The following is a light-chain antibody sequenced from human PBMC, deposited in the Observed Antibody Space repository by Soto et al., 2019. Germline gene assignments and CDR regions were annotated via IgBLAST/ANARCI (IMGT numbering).Light chain of an antibody. Sequence: DIQMTQSPSSLSASVGERVTITCRANQVISNYLNWYQQKPGKAPELLIYAASSLQSGVPSRFSGSGSETDFTLTISSLQPEDFATYYCQQSFTTPLTFGGGTKVEIK. J-gene: IGKJ4*01. CDR3: QQSFTTPLT. CDR2: AAS. V-gene: IGKV1-39*01. CDR1: QVISNY.